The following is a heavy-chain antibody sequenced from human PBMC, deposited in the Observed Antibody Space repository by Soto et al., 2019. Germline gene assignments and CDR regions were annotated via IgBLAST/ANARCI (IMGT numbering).Heavy chain of an antibody. CDR1: GSSISRYY. Sequence: SETLSLTYSLSGSSISRYYWSWIRQPPGKGLEWIGYMYNTGSTVYNPPFKSRVTISVDTSKNQFSLKLNSVTAADTALYYCARDLWGYCGTDCYPLDVWGQGTTVT. CDR2: MYNTGST. V-gene: IGHV4-59*01. CDR3: ARDLWGYCGTDCYPLDV. J-gene: IGHJ6*02. D-gene: IGHD2-21*02.